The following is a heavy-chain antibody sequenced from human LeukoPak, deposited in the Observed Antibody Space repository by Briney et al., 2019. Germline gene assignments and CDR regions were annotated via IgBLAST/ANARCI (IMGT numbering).Heavy chain of an antibody. J-gene: IGHJ6*03. CDR1: GGTFSSYA. Sequence: SVKVSCKASGGTFSSYAISWVRQAPGQGLEWMGRIIPILGIANYAQKFQGRVTITADKSTSTAYMELSSLRSEDTAVYYCARDGDYGDYGGYAGDYYYYYMDVWGKGTTVTVSS. V-gene: IGHV1-69*04. D-gene: IGHD4-17*01. CDR3: ARDGDYGDYGGYAGDYYYYYMDV. CDR2: IIPILGIA.